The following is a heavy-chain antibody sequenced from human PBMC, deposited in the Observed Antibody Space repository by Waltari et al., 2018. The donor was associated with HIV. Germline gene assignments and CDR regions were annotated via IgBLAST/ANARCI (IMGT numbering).Heavy chain of an antibody. CDR1: GGSFSGYY. J-gene: IGHJ4*02. V-gene: IGHV4-34*01. D-gene: IGHD2-21*02. CDR2: INHSGST. Sequence: QVQLQQWGAGLLKPSETLSLTCAAYGGSFSGYYWSWIRQPPGKGLEWIGEINHSGSTNYNPSLKSRVTISVDTSKNQFSLKLSSVTAADTAVYYCARGGVTQLGYYFDYWGQGTLVTVSS. CDR3: ARGGVTQLGYYFDY.